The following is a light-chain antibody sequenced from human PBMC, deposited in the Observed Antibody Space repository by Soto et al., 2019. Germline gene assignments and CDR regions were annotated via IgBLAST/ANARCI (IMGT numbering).Light chain of an antibody. Sequence: AIQMTQSASSLSSSVGDRGAITGRASQGIRNGLGWYQQKPGKAPKLLIYDASSLEGGVPSRFSGSGSGTEFTLTISSLQPDDFATYYCQQYNRYPWTFGQGTKVDIK. V-gene: IGKV1-6*01. J-gene: IGKJ1*01. CDR2: DAS. CDR1: QGIRNG. CDR3: QQYNRYPWT.